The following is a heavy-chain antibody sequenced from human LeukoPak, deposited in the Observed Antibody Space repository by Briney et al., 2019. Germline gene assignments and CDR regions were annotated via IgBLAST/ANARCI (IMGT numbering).Heavy chain of an antibody. Sequence: GGSLRLSCAASGFTFSSYSMNWVRQAPGKGLEWVSSISSSGSYIYYADSVKGRFTISRDNAKNSLYLQMNSLRAEDTAVYYCASSTSYYYGSGSFYGMDVWGKGTTVTVSS. J-gene: IGHJ6*04. CDR1: GFTFSSYS. CDR3: ASSTSYYYGSGSFYGMDV. V-gene: IGHV3-21*01. D-gene: IGHD3-10*01. CDR2: ISSSGSYI.